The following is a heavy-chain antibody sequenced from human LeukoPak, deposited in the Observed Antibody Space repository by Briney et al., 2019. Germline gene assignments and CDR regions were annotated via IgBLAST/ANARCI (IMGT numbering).Heavy chain of an antibody. Sequence: SETLSLTCTVSGGSISSSSYYWGWIRQPPGKGLEWIGSIYYSGSTYYNPSLKSRVTISVDTSKNQFSLKLSSVTAADTAVYYCARVSRGGDFWSGYYRAAAAAEYFQHWGQGTLVTVSS. CDR2: IYYSGST. CDR3: ARVSRGGDFWSGYYRAAAAAEYFQH. J-gene: IGHJ1*01. CDR1: GGSISSSSYY. V-gene: IGHV4-39*07. D-gene: IGHD3-3*01.